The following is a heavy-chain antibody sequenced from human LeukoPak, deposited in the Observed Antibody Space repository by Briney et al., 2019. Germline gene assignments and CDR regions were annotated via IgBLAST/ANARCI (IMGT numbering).Heavy chain of an antibody. CDR2: IYYSGST. D-gene: IGHD3-22*01. CDR3: AREQYYYDSSGYRTDNWFDP. Sequence: PSKTLSLTCTVSGGSISSYYWSWIRQPPGKGLEWIGYIYYSGSTNYKPSLKSRVTISVDTSKNQFSLKLSSVTAADTAVYYCAREQYYYDSSGYRTDNWFDPWGQGTLVTVSS. J-gene: IGHJ5*02. CDR1: GGSISSYY. V-gene: IGHV4-59*01.